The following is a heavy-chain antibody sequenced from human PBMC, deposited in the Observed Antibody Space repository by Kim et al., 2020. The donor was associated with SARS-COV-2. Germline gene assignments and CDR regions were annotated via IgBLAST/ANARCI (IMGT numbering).Heavy chain of an antibody. D-gene: IGHD3-10*01. Sequence: SETLSLTCAVYGGSFSGYYWSWIRQPPGKGLEWNGDINHSGSTNYNPSLKSRVTISVDTSKNHFSLKLSSVTAADTAVYYCARDRYYGSGSYYNDRANMDVWGQGTTVTVSS. V-gene: IGHV4-34*01. J-gene: IGHJ6*02. CDR2: INHSGST. CDR1: GGSFSGYY. CDR3: ARDRYYGSGSYYNDRANMDV.